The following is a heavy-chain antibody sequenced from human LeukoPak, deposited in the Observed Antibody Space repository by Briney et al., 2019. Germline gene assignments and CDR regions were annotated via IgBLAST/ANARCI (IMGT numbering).Heavy chain of an antibody. V-gene: IGHV3-21*01. Sequence: GGSLRLSCAAPGFTFSSYSMNWVRQAPGKGLEWISSISSSSSYIYYAGSVKGRFTISRDNAENSLYLQMNSLRAEDTAVYYCARGRYSGTYLLDYWGQGTLVTVSS. CDR1: GFTFSSYS. J-gene: IGHJ4*02. CDR3: ARGRYSGTYLLDY. D-gene: IGHD1-26*01. CDR2: ISSSSSYI.